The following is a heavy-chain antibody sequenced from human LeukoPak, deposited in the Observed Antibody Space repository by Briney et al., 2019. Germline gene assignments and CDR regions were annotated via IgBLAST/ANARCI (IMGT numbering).Heavy chain of an antibody. CDR1: GYSFPSYW. CDR3: ARLRCGSGGSCYYDY. V-gene: IGHV5-51*01. Sequence: GECLKISCKGSGYSFPSYWIGWVRQMPGKGLEWMGIIYPGDSDTRYSPFFQGQVTISADKSISTADLQWSSLKASDSAMYYCARLRCGSGGSCYYDYWGQGTLVTVSS. D-gene: IGHD2-15*01. CDR2: IYPGDSDT. J-gene: IGHJ4*02.